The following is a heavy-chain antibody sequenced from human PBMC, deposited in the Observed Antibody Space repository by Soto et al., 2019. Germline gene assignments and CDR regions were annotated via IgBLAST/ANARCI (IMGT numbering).Heavy chain of an antibody. J-gene: IGHJ4*02. CDR1: GFTFSSYS. CDR3: ARSHILTGSEFDY. CDR2: ISSSSSTI. D-gene: IGHD3-9*01. Sequence: EVQLVESGGGLVQPGGSLRLSCAASGFTFSSYSMNWVRQAPGKGLEWVSYISSSSSTIYYADSVKGRFIISRDNAKNSLYLQINSLRAEDTAVYYCARSHILTGSEFDYWGQGTLVTVSS. V-gene: IGHV3-48*01.